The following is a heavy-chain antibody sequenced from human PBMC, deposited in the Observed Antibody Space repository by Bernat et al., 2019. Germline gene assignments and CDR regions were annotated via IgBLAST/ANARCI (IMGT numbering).Heavy chain of an antibody. CDR1: GYTFTSYA. V-gene: IGHV1-3*01. CDR2: INAGNGNT. D-gene: IGHD4/OR15-4a*01. Sequence: QVQLVQSGAEVKKPGASVKVSCKASGYTFTSYAMHWVRQAPGQRLEWMGWINAGNGNTKYSQKFQGRVTITRDTSASTAYMGLSSLSSEDTPVYYCARDGAVRYFDLWGRGTLVTVSS. CDR3: ARDGAVRYFDL. J-gene: IGHJ2*01.